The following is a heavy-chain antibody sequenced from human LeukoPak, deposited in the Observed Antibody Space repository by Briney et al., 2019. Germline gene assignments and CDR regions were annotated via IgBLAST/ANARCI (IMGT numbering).Heavy chain of an antibody. CDR1: GGSISSYY. Sequence: SETLSLTCTVSGGSISSYYWSWIGPPPGKGLEWIGYIYYSGSTNSNPSLKSRVTISVDTSKNQFTLKLSSVTAADTAVYYCARGSAHYYMDVWGKGTTVTISS. CDR2: IYYSGST. J-gene: IGHJ6*03. V-gene: IGHV4-59*01. D-gene: IGHD6-25*01. CDR3: ARGSAHYYMDV.